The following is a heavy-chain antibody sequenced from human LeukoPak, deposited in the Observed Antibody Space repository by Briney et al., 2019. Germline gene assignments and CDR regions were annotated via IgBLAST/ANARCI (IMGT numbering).Heavy chain of an antibody. Sequence: PSETLSLTCTVSGGSISSYYWSWIRQPPGKGLEWIGYIYYSGSTNYNPSLKSRVTISVDTSKNQFSLKLSSVTAADTAVYYCAISSSVVTAAFDYWGQGTLVTVSS. CDR1: GGSISSYY. CDR2: IYYSGST. D-gene: IGHD2-21*02. J-gene: IGHJ4*02. V-gene: IGHV4-59*01. CDR3: AISSSVVTAAFDY.